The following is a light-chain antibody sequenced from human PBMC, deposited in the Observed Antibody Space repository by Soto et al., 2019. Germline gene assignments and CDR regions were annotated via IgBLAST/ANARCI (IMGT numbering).Light chain of an antibody. CDR2: YDD. J-gene: IGLJ2*01. CDR1: TPNIGNNA. CDR3: SAWDDSLNGPV. Sequence: QSVLTQPPSVSAAPRQRVTIACSGSTPNIGNNAVNWYQLLPGKAPKLLIYYDDLLPSGVSDRFSGSKSGTSASLAISGLQSEYEADYFCSAWDDSLNGPVFGGATKVTV. V-gene: IGLV1-36*01.